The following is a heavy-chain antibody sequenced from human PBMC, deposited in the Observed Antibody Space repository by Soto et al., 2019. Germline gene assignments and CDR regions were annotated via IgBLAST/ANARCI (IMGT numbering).Heavy chain of an antibody. V-gene: IGHV4-59*01. Sequence: SETLSLTCTVSGGSISSYYWSWIRQPPGKGLEWIGYIYYSGSTNYNPSLKSRVTISVDTSKNQFSLKLSSVTAADTAVYYCARDESHCSGGSCYPKYFQHWGQGTLVTVSS. CDR1: GGSISSYY. CDR3: ARDESHCSGGSCYPKYFQH. J-gene: IGHJ1*01. CDR2: IYYSGST. D-gene: IGHD2-15*01.